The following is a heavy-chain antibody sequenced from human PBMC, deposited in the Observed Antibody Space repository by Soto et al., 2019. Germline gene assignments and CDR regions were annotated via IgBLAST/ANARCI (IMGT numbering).Heavy chain of an antibody. CDR2: INPNSGGT. CDR3: ARVRVDCSSTSCKNPYYYYGMDV. CDR1: GYTFTGYY. D-gene: IGHD2-2*01. Sequence: ASVKVSCKASGYTFTGYYMHWVRQAPGQGLEWMGWINPNSGGTNYAQKLQGRVTMTTDTSTSTAYMELRSLRSDDTAVYYCARVRVDCSSTSCKNPYYYYGMDVWGQGTTVTVSS. V-gene: IGHV1-2*02. J-gene: IGHJ6*02.